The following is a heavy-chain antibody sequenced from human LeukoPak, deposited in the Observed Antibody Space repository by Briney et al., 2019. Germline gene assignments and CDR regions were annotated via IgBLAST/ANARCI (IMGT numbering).Heavy chain of an antibody. V-gene: IGHV4-34*01. CDR1: GGSFSGYY. J-gene: IGHJ2*01. CDR2: INHSGST. D-gene: IGHD3-10*01. CDR3: ARLPLLWFGESSWYFDL. Sequence: SETLSLTCAVYGGSFSGYYWSWIRQPPGKGLEWIGEINHSGSTNYNPSLKSRVTISVDTSKNQFSLKLSSVTAADTAVYYCARLPLLWFGESSWYFDLWGRGTLVTVSS.